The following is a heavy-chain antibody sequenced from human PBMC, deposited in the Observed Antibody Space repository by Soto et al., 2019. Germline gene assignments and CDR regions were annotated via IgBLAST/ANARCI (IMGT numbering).Heavy chain of an antibody. D-gene: IGHD2-21*02. CDR2: IYRAGST. J-gene: IGHJ3*02. Sequence: GSLRLSCAASGFSVSRNYMSWVRQAPGKGLEHIAVIYRAGSTYYADSVKGRFTISRDNSKNTLYLQMNSLRAEDTAVYWCAREGDVADAFDIWGQGTMVTVSS. CDR1: GFSVSRNY. V-gene: IGHV3-53*01. CDR3: AREGDVADAFDI.